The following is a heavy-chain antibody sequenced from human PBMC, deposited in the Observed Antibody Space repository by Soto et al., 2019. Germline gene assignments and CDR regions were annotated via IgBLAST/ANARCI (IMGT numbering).Heavy chain of an antibody. J-gene: IGHJ3*02. CDR3: AVWRVLPIENDAFDI. CDR1: GYTFTSYG. CDR2: ISAYNGNT. Sequence: GASVKVSCKASGYTFTSYGISWVRQAPGQGLEWMGWISAYNGNTNYAQKLQGRVTMTTDTSTSTAYMELRSLRSDDTAVYYCAVWRVLPIENDAFDIWGQGTMVTVSS. D-gene: IGHD3-10*01. V-gene: IGHV1-18*01.